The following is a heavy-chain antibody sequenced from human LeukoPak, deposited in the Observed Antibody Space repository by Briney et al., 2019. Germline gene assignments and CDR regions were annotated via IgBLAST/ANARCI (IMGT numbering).Heavy chain of an antibody. Sequence: GGSLRLSCAASGFTVKDNFMSWVRQAPGKGLEWVSVLYSGGATYYADSVKGRFTISRDNSKNIVFLQMNDLRTEDTAFYYCTRDSANYHFAYWGQGALVTVSS. CDR1: GFTVKDNF. V-gene: IGHV3-66*01. CDR3: TRDSANYHFAY. J-gene: IGHJ4*02. D-gene: IGHD4/OR15-4a*01. CDR2: LYSGGAT.